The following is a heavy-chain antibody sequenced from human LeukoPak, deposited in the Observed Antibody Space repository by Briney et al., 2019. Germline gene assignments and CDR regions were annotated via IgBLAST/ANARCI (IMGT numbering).Heavy chain of an antibody. CDR2: ISGSSSTI. CDR1: GFTFSSYS. CDR3: ARESLGYCSDSTCYYFYMDF. D-gene: IGHD2-15*01. J-gene: IGHJ6*03. V-gene: IGHV3-48*04. Sequence: GGSLRLSCAASGFTFSSYSMNWVRQAPGKGLEWLSYISGSSSTIYYADSVKGRSTISRDNAKNSLYLQMDSLRAEDTAVYYCARESLGYCSDSTCYYFYMDFWGKGTTVTVSS.